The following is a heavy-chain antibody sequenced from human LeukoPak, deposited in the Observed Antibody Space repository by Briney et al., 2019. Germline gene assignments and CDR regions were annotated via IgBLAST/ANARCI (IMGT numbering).Heavy chain of an antibody. Sequence: PGGSLRLSCAASGFTFSSYAMSWIRQAPGKGLEWVSAISGIGGSTYYADSVKGGFTISRDNSKNTLYLQMNSLRAEDTAVYYCAKDPRRGTPPSVFIRGSYFDYWGRGTLVTVSS. CDR1: GFTFSSYA. J-gene: IGHJ4*02. CDR2: ISGIGGST. D-gene: IGHD2-15*01. CDR3: AKDPRRGTPPSVFIRGSYFDY. V-gene: IGHV3-23*01.